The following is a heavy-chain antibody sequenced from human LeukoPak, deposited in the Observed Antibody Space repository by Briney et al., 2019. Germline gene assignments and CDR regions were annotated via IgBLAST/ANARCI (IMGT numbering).Heavy chain of an antibody. J-gene: IGHJ3*02. Sequence: GGSLRLSCAASGFTFSDYYMSWIRQAPGKGLEWVSVIYSGGSTYYADSVKGRFTISRDNSKNTLYLQMNSLRAEDTAVYYCARDKDDAFDIWGQGTMVTVSS. CDR2: IYSGGST. CDR1: GFTFSDYY. V-gene: IGHV3-53*01. CDR3: ARDKDDAFDI.